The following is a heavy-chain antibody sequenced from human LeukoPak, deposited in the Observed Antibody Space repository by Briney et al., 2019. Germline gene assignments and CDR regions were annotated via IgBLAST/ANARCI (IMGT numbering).Heavy chain of an antibody. CDR2: ISGSGGST. D-gene: IGHD2-2*01. J-gene: IGHJ4*02. V-gene: IGHV3-23*01. Sequence: GGSLRLSCAASGFTFSSYAMSWVRQAPGKGLKWVSAISGSGGSTYYADSVKGRFTISRDNSKNTLYLQMNSLRAEDTAVYYCAKGGFVVVPAAKRGDFDYWGQGTLVTVSS. CDR3: AKGGFVVVPAAKRGDFDY. CDR1: GFTFSSYA.